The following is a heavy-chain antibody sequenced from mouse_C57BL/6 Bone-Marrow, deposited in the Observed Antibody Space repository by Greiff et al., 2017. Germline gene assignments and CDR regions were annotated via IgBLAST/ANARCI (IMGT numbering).Heavy chain of an antibody. D-gene: IGHD1-3*01. V-gene: IGHV5-17*01. Sequence: EVKLVESGGGLVKPGGSLKLSCAASGFTFSDYGMHWVRQAPEKGLEWVAYISSGSSTIYSADTVKGRFTLSRENAKNTLFLQMTSLRSEDTAMYYCALNFGWFAYWGQGTLVTVSA. CDR3: ALNFGWFAY. CDR2: ISSGSSTI. CDR1: GFTFSDYG. J-gene: IGHJ3*01.